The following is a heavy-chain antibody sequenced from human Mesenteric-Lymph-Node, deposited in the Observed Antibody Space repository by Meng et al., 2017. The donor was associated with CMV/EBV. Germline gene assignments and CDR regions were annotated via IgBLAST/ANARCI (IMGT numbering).Heavy chain of an antibody. CDR1: GGSFSGYY. J-gene: IGHJ4*02. CDR3: ARGSSYDILTGYFDY. D-gene: IGHD3-9*01. CDR2: INHSGST. Sequence: QVQLPQGGDGLLKPSETLSGTCAGYGGSFSGYYWNWIRQSPEKGLEWIGEINHSGSTTYNPSFTSRIIISVDTSMNQISLNMSSVTAADTAVYYCARGSSYDILTGYFDYWGQGALVTVSS. V-gene: IGHV4-34*01.